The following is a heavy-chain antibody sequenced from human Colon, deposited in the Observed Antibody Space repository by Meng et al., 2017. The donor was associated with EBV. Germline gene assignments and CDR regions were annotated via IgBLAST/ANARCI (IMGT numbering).Heavy chain of an antibody. V-gene: IGHV4-39*07. D-gene: IGHD2-21*02. CDR1: GDSISSSPYY. J-gene: IGHJ4*02. Sequence: QLQLQESGPGLVTPSEXLSLTCPVSGDSISSSPYYWGWIRQPPGKGLEWIGSIYYSGSTYYNPSLKSRVTISQDTAKNQFSLKLTSVTAADTAVYYCARVKDCGGDCYSDNWGQGTLVTVSS. CDR2: IYYSGST. CDR3: ARVKDCGGDCYSDN.